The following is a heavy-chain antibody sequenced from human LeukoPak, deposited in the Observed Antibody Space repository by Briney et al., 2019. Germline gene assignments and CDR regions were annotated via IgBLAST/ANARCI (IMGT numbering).Heavy chain of an antibody. CDR1: GFTFSSYE. V-gene: IGHV3-48*03. D-gene: IGHD6-19*01. J-gene: IGHJ4*02. CDR3: AREVKAVPGDESFDY. CDR2: MSRCDGSTL. Sequence: GEFLRLSCAASGFTFSSYEMNWVRQAPGKGLELVSYMSRCDGSTLYYADSVKGRITISRNNAKNSLYLQMNSLRAEDTAVYYCAREVKAVPGDESFDYWGQGTLVTV.